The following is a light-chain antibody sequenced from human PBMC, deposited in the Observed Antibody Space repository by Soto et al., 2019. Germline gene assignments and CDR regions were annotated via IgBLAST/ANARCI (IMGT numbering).Light chain of an antibody. CDR2: KAS. V-gene: IGKV1-5*03. CDR1: QSISSW. J-gene: IGKJ1*01. Sequence: DIQMTQSPSTLSASVGDRVTITCRASQSISSWLAWYQQKPGRAAKLLIYKASSLQTGDASRFSGSGSGTEFTHSLCRPQPDDFSSYDCELYGSSSPCTFGEGTKVEVK. CDR3: ELYGSSSPCT.